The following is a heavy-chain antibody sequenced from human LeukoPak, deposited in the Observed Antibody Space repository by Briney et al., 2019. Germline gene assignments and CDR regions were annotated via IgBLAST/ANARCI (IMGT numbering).Heavy chain of an antibody. D-gene: IGHD3-3*02. V-gene: IGHV4-31*03. CDR3: ARTPDLAGGMDV. Sequence: SETLSLTCTVSGGSISSGGYYWGWIRQHPGKGLEWIGYIYYSGSTYYNPSLKSRVTISVDTSKNQFSLKLSSVTAADTAVYYCARTPDLAGGMDVWGQGTTVTVSS. CDR1: GGSISSGGYY. J-gene: IGHJ6*02. CDR2: IYYSGST.